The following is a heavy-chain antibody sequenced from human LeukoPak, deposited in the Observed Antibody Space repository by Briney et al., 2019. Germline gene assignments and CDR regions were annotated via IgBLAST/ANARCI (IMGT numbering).Heavy chain of an antibody. CDR1: GGTFSSYA. D-gene: IGHD4-17*01. Sequence: GASVTVSRTASGGTFSSYAISWVRQAPGQGLEGMGGIIPIFSTANYEQKFHGRGTITADKSTSTAYMKMSSLRSEDTAVYSCARDLDYGDDNHFDYWGQGTLVTVSS. CDR2: IIPIFSTA. V-gene: IGHV1-69*06. CDR3: ARDLDYGDDNHFDY. J-gene: IGHJ4*02.